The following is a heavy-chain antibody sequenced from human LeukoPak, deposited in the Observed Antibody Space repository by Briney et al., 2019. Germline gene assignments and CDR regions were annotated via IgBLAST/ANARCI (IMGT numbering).Heavy chain of an antibody. CDR3: ARATRYCSSTRCSYFDY. CDR2: IKQDGSEK. D-gene: IGHD2-2*01. Sequence: GSLRLSCAASGFTFSNYWMNWVRQAPGRGLEWVANIKQDGSEKYYVDSVKGRFTISRDNAKNSLYLQMNSLRAEDTAVYYCARATRYCSSTRCSYFDYWGQGTLVTVSS. CDR1: GFTFSNYW. J-gene: IGHJ4*02. V-gene: IGHV3-7*01.